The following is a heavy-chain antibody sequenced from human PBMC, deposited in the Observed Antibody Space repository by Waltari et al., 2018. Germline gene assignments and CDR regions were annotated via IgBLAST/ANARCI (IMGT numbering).Heavy chain of an antibody. Sequence: QLQLQESGPRLVKPSETLSLTCPVSGGSINPNTYFWAWIRQPPGKGLAWIGSVYYSGSTDYNESLKSRVTISVDTSKNQFSLNLSSVTAADTAVYYCASQDAAAVAYWFDPWGQGTPVTVSS. D-gene: IGHD2-15*01. CDR2: VYYSGST. V-gene: IGHV4-39*01. J-gene: IGHJ5*02. CDR3: ASQDAAAVAYWFDP. CDR1: GGSINPNTYF.